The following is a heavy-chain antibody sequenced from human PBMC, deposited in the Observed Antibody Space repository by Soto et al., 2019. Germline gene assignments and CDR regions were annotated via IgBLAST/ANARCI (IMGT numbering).Heavy chain of an antibody. V-gene: IGHV3-66*01. Sequence: GGSLRLSCAASGFTVNNNYMSWVRQAPGKGLEWVSVIYSGGSTYYADSVMGRFTISRDNSKNTVHLQMNSLRAEDTAVYYCARVPSSGWPYFFDYWGLGPLVTVSS. J-gene: IGHJ4*02. D-gene: IGHD6-19*01. CDR3: ARVPSSGWPYFFDY. CDR1: GFTVNNNY. CDR2: IYSGGST.